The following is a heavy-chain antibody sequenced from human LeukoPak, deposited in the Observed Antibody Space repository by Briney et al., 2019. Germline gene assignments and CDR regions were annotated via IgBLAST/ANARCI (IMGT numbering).Heavy chain of an antibody. V-gene: IGHV3-30*14. CDR2: ISYGGTNK. CDR3: ASGRNRIAASSWGIDY. D-gene: IGHD6-13*01. J-gene: IGHJ4*02. CDR1: GFTFCSYF. Sequence: GGSLRLSCAASGFTFCSYFTHWVRPAPGRGLEWVAVISYGGTNKYSADSVKGRFTISRDNSKNALYLQMNSLRAEDTAVYYCASGRNRIAASSWGIDYWGQGTLLTVSS.